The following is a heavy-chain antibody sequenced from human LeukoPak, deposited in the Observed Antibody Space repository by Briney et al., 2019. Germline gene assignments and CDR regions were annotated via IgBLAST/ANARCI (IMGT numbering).Heavy chain of an antibody. CDR3: TTDRIASSYYDSSGYQYYFDY. J-gene: IGHJ4*02. CDR2: IKSKTDGGTT. D-gene: IGHD3-22*01. V-gene: IGHV3-15*01. CDR1: GFTFSNAW. Sequence: GGSLRLSCAASGFTFSNAWMSWVRQAPGKGLEWVGRIKSKTDGGTTDYAAPVKGRFTISRDDSKNTLYLQMNSLKTEDTAVYYCTTDRIASSYYDSSGYQYYFDYWGQGTLVTVSS.